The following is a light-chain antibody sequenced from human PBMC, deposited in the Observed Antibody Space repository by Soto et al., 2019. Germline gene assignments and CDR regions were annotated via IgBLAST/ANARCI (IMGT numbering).Light chain of an antibody. V-gene: IGKV1-33*01. CDR3: QQYDNLPPFT. Sequence: DLQMTQSPSSLSASVGDRVTITCQASQDISNYLNWYQQKPGKAPKLLIYDASNLETGVPSRFSGSGSGTDFTFTISSLQPEDIGTYYCQQYDNLPPFTFGPGTKVDIK. CDR1: QDISNY. CDR2: DAS. J-gene: IGKJ3*01.